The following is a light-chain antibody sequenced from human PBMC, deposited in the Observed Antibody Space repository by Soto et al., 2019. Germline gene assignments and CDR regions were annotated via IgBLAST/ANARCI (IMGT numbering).Light chain of an antibody. CDR3: QQYNSYRT. Sequence: MTQSPATLSVSPGERATLSCRASQSISSNLAWYQQKPGKAPKLLIYKASSLESGVPSRFSGSGSGTEFTLTISSLQPDDFATYYCQQYNSYRTFGQGTKVEIK. V-gene: IGKV1-5*03. CDR1: QSISSN. J-gene: IGKJ1*01. CDR2: KAS.